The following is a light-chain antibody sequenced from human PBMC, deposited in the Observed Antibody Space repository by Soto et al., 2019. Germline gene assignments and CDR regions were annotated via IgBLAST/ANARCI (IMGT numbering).Light chain of an antibody. CDR1: QSVSSSY. J-gene: IGKJ4*01. Sequence: EVVMTQSPGTLSLSPGERATLSCRASQSVSSSYLAWYQQKPRQAPRLLIYGATSSATSIPCRFSGSGAGTDFTLTISRLDPEDFAGYYCQQYGSPPLTFGGGTKVEIK. CDR3: QQYGSPPLT. CDR2: GAT. V-gene: IGKV3-20*01.